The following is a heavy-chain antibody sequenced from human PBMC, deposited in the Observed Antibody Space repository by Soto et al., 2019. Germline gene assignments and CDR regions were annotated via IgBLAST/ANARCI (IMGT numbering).Heavy chain of an antibody. D-gene: IGHD5-18*01. Sequence: PGGSLRLSCAASGFTFSSYAMSWVRQAPGKGLEWVSAISGSGGSTYYADSVKGRFTISRDNSKNTLYLQMNSLRAEDTAVYYCAKAPGYSYGFDYFDYWGQGTLVTVSS. CDR2: ISGSGGST. J-gene: IGHJ4*02. CDR3: AKAPGYSYGFDYFDY. CDR1: GFTFSSYA. V-gene: IGHV3-23*01.